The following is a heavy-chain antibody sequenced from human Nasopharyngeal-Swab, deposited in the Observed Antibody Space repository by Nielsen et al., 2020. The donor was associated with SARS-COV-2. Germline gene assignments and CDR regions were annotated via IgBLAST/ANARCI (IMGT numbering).Heavy chain of an antibody. J-gene: IGHJ4*02. Sequence: WGRQAPGQGLEWMGRIIPILGIANYAQKFQGRVTITADKSTSTAYMELSSLRSEDTAVYYCAATVTTGSYDFDYWGQGTLVTVSS. D-gene: IGHD4-17*01. CDR3: AATVTTGSYDFDY. V-gene: IGHV1-69*02. CDR2: IIPILGIA.